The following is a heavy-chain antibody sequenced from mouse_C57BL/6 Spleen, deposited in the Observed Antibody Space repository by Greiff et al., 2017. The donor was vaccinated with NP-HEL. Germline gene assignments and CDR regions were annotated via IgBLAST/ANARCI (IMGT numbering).Heavy chain of an antibody. V-gene: IGHV1-18*01. Sequence: VQLKESGPELVKPGASVKIPCKASGYTFTDYNMDWVKQSHGKSLEWIGDINPNNGGTIYNQKFKGKATLTVDKSSSTAYMELRSLTSEDTAVYYCARDSRDWYFDVWGTGTTVTVSS. CDR1: GYTFTDYN. J-gene: IGHJ1*03. CDR3: ARDSRDWYFDV. CDR2: INPNNGGT. D-gene: IGHD1-1*01.